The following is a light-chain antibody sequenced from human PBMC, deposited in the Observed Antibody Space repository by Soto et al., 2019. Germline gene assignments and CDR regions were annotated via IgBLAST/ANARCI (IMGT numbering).Light chain of an antibody. CDR1: QSVSSY. J-gene: IGKJ1*01. V-gene: IGKV3-11*01. Sequence: EIVLTQSPATLSLSPGERATLPCRASQSVSSYLAWYQQKPGQAPRLLIYDASNRASGVPARFSGSGSGTDFTLTISDLEPADFGLYYCQQRLNWPPGFGQGTKVDIK. CDR3: QQRLNWPPG. CDR2: DAS.